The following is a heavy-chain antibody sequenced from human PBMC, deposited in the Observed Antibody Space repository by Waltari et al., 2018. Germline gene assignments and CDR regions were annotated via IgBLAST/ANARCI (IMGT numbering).Heavy chain of an antibody. CDR2: ISSSSSYI. V-gene: IGHV3-21*01. J-gene: IGHJ4*02. CDR1: GFTFSSYS. D-gene: IGHD3-22*01. Sequence: EVQLVESGGGLVKPGGSLRLSCAASGFTFSSYSMNWVRQAPGKGLEWVSSISSSSSYIYYADSVKCRFTISRDNAKNSLYLQMNSLRAEDTAVYYCARGGLVVVPTTLDYWGQGTLVTVSS. CDR3: ARGGLVVVPTTLDY.